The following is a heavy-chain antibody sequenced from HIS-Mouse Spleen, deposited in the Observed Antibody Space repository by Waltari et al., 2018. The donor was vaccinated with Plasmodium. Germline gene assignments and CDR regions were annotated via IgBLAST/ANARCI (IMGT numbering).Heavy chain of an antibody. CDR3: ARSIAATVTFYFDY. CDR2: IYYSGST. D-gene: IGHD6-13*01. V-gene: IGHV4-31*03. J-gene: IGHJ4*02. CDR1: GGSNSSDGYY. Sequence: QVQLQESGPGLVQPSQTMSLTCTVSGGSNSSDGYYWSWTRQHPGKGLEWIGYIYYSGSTYYNPSLKSRVTISVDTSKNQFSLKLSSVTAADTAVYYCARSIAATVTFYFDYWGQGTLVTVSS.